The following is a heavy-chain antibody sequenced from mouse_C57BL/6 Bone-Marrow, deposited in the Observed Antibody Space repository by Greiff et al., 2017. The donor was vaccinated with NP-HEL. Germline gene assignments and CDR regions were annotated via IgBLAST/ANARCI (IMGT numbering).Heavy chain of an antibody. V-gene: IGHV5-17*01. D-gene: IGHD3-3*01. CDR2: ISSGSSTI. J-gene: IGHJ2*01. Sequence: DVHLVESGGGLVKPGGSLKLSCAASGFTFSDYGMHWVRQAPEKGLEWVAYISSGSSTIYYADTVKGRFTISRDNAKNTLFLQMTSLRSEDTAMYYCARQSLGYWGQGTTLTVSS. CDR3: ARQSLGY. CDR1: GFTFSDYG.